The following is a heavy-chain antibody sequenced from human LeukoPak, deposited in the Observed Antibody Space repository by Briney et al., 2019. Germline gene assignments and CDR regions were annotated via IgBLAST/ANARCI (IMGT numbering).Heavy chain of an antibody. CDR3: ARGEEVQWLVPDY. Sequence: GGSLRLSCAASGFTFSSYAMHWVRQAPGKGLEWVAVISYDGSNKYYADSVKGRFTISRDNSKNTLYLQMNSLRAEDTAVYYCARGEEVQWLVPDYWGQGTLVTVSS. D-gene: IGHD6-19*01. CDR1: GFTFSSYA. V-gene: IGHV3-30*04. J-gene: IGHJ4*02. CDR2: ISYDGSNK.